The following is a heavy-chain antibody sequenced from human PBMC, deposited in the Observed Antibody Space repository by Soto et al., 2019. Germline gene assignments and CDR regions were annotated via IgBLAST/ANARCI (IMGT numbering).Heavy chain of an antibody. CDR3: TRRARGTARDTHYCDY. Sequence: PGGALRLSCAASGFTFSGSAMHWVRQASGKGLEWVGRIRSKANSYATAYAASVKGRLTISRDDSKNTAYLQMNSLKTEDTAVYHCTRRARGTARDTHYCDYWGQGTRVTVSS. V-gene: IGHV3-73*01. CDR1: GFTFSGSA. J-gene: IGHJ4*02. D-gene: IGHD5-18*01. CDR2: IRSKANSYAT.